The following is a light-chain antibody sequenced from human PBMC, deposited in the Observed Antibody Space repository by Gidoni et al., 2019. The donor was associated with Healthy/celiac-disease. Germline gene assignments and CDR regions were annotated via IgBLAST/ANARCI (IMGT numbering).Light chain of an antibody. CDR1: KGISSY. CDR2: AES. V-gene: IGKV1-8*01. Sequence: AIRITQSPSSFSASTGDRVTITCRASKGISSYLAWYQQKPGKAPKLLIYAESTLQSGVPSRFSGSGSGTDFTLTISCLQSEDFATYYCQQYYSYLSTFGQGTRLEIK. CDR3: QQYYSYLST. J-gene: IGKJ5*01.